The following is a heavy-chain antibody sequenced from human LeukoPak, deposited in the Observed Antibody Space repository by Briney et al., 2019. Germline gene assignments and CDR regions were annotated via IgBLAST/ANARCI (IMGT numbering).Heavy chain of an antibody. V-gene: IGHV3-23*01. CDR2: ISGSGGST. D-gene: IGHD3-3*01. J-gene: IGHJ4*02. CDR1: GFTFSSYA. Sequence: PGGSLRLSCAASGFTFSSYAMSWVRQAPGKGLEWVSAISGSGGSTYYADSVKGRFTISRDNSKNTLYLQMNSLRAEDTAVYYCAKDHYDFWSGYYSFDYWGRGTLVTVSS. CDR3: AKDHYDFWSGYYSFDY.